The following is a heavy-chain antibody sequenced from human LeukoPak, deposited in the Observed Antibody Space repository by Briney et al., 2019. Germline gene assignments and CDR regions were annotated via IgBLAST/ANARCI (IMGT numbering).Heavy chain of an antibody. D-gene: IGHD4-17*01. CDR3: ARGPGFTVTTYFDY. V-gene: IGHV4-31*03. J-gene: IGHJ4*02. CDR2: IYYSGST. CDR1: GGSISSGGYY. Sequence: PSETLSLTCTVSGGSISSGGYYWSWIRQHPGKGLEWIGYIYYSGSTYYNPSLKSRVTISVDTSKNQFSLKLSSVTAADTAVYYCARGPGFTVTTYFDYWGQGTLVTVSS.